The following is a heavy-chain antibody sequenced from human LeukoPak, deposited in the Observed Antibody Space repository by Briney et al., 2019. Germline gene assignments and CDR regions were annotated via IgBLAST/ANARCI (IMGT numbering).Heavy chain of an antibody. D-gene: IGHD5-18*01. Sequence: ASVKVSCKASGYTFTTYIIHWVRQAPGQGPEWMGWISAYNGNTNYAQKFQGRVTITADESTSTAYMELSSLRSEDTAVYYCARGHHLGYSYGADYWGQGTLVTVSS. CDR1: GYTFTTYI. CDR2: ISAYNGNT. J-gene: IGHJ4*02. V-gene: IGHV1-18*01. CDR3: ARGHHLGYSYGADY.